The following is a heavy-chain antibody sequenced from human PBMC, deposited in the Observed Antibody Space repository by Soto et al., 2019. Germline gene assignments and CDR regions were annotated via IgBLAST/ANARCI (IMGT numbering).Heavy chain of an antibody. CDR2: VIPRFGTI. Sequence: QVQLVQAGAEAKKPGSSVKVSCKASGGTLRRYAISWVRQAPGRGREWMGGVIPRFGTIRYAQTEKCKGRLTINADGHMITASMDLSSLRSEHTAVYFCAVGDMNDNDAENYFYAKDVWGQGTTVIVSS. D-gene: IGHD1-1*01. V-gene: IGHV1-69*01. J-gene: IGHJ6*02. CDR3: AVGDMNDNDAENYFYAKDV. CDR1: GGTLRRYA.